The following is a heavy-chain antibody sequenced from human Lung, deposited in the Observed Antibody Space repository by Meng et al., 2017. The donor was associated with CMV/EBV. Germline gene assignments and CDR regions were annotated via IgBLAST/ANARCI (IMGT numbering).Heavy chain of an antibody. Sequence: LPCAGFGFTFSNYGMNWGRQAPGKGLEWVAVIWYDGSKRYYADSVNGRFTISRDNFNNTLYLQMNSLRAEDTAVYYCARSPPTTPFDFWGQGTLVTVSS. CDR1: GFTFSNYG. CDR3: ARSPPTTPFDF. D-gene: IGHD4-17*01. V-gene: IGHV3-33*01. J-gene: IGHJ4*02. CDR2: IWYDGSKR.